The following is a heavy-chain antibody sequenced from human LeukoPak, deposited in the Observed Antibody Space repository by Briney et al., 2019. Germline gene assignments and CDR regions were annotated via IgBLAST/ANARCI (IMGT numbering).Heavy chain of an antibody. CDR1: GFIFSSYW. J-gene: IGHJ4*02. Sequence: GRSLRLSCAASGFIFSSYWMSWVRQAPGKGLEWVSVIYSGGSTYYADSVKGRFTISRDNSKNTLYLQMNSLRAEDTAVYYCAIGAEGYNRNYWGQGTLVTVSS. CDR2: IYSGGST. V-gene: IGHV3-53*01. CDR3: AIGAEGYNRNY. D-gene: IGHD5-24*01.